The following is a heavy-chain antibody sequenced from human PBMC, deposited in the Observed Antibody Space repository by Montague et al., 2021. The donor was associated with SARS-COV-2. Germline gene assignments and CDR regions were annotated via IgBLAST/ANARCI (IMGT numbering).Heavy chain of an antibody. CDR3: ARGRQHFNMIVVVMTGGEYYFDY. V-gene: IGHV4-34*01. D-gene: IGHD3-22*01. CDR1: GGSFSDYF. CDR2: INHRGTS. Sequence: SETLSLTCAVYGGSFSDYFWTWIRQPPGKGLEWIGEINHRGTSNYNPSLKSLVSISVDTSKNQFSLYLGSVSAADTAVYYCARGRQHFNMIVVVMTGGEYYFDYWGKGTLVTVSS. J-gene: IGHJ4*02.